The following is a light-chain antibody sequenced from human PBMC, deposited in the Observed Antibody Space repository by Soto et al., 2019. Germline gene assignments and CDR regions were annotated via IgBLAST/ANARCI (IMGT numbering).Light chain of an antibody. CDR3: NSYTTSSSLCV. J-gene: IGLJ1*01. CDR1: SSDIGGYDY. CDR2: DVS. V-gene: IGLV2-14*01. Sequence: QSVLTQPASVSGSPGQSITISCTGTSSDIGGYDYVSWYQQYPGKAPKLMIYDVSNRPSGVSDRFSGSKSANTASLTISGLQAEDEADYYCNSYTTSSSLCVFGTGTKLTVL.